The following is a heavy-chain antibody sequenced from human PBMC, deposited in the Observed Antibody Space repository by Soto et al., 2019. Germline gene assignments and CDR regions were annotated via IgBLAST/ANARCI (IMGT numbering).Heavy chain of an antibody. CDR1: GFTFSSYG. CDR3: ARDLTDCSSTSCYAFYYYYGMDV. D-gene: IGHD2-2*01. CDR2: IWYDGSNK. Sequence: QVQLVESGGGVVQPGRSLRLSCAASGFTFSSYGMHWVRQAPGKGLEWVAVIWYDGSNKYYADSVKSRFTISRDNSKNTLYLQMNSLRAEYTAVYYCARDLTDCSSTSCYAFYYYYGMDVWGQGTTVTVSS. J-gene: IGHJ6*02. V-gene: IGHV3-33*01.